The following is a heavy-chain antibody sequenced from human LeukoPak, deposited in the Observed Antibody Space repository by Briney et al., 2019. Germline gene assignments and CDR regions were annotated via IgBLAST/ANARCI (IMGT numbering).Heavy chain of an antibody. J-gene: IGHJ3*02. V-gene: IGHV3-23*01. CDR2: ISGGGGST. CDR1: GFTFSSYA. CDR3: AKLQPVAAFDI. Sequence: HPGGSLRLPCAASGFTFSSYAMSWVRQAPGKGLEWVSAISGGGGSTYSADSVKGRLTISRDNSRNTLYLQMNSLRAEDTAVYYCAKLQPVAAFDIWGQGTMVTVSS. D-gene: IGHD5-18*01.